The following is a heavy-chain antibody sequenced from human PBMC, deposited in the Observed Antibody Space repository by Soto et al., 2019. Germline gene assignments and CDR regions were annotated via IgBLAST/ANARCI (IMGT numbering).Heavy chain of an antibody. V-gene: IGHV1-18*01. Sequence: ASVKVSCKASGYTFTSYGISWVRQAPRQGLEWMGWISAYNGNTNYAQKLQGRVTMTTDTSTSTAYMELRSLRSDDTAVYYCARDRYYYDSSGYTDYWGQGTLVTVSS. CDR3: ARDRYYYDSSGYTDY. CDR1: GYTFTSYG. J-gene: IGHJ4*02. CDR2: ISAYNGNT. D-gene: IGHD3-22*01.